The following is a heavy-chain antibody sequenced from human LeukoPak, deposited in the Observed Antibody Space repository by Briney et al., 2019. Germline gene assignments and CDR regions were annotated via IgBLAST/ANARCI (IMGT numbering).Heavy chain of an antibody. Sequence: SETLSLTCTVSGGSLSSYYWSWVRQPPGKGLEWIGYFYYSGSTHYSPSLKSRVTISVDTSKNQFSLKLSSVTAADTAVYYCARGSYYYGSGSYLDYWGQGTLVTVSS. J-gene: IGHJ4*02. CDR1: GGSLSSYY. CDR2: FYYSGST. CDR3: ARGSYYYGSGSYLDY. V-gene: IGHV4-59*12. D-gene: IGHD3-10*01.